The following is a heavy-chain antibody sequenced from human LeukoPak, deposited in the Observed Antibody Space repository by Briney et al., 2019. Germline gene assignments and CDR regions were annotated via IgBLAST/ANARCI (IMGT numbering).Heavy chain of an antibody. CDR1: GFTFSNAW. Sequence: GGSLRLSCAASGFTFSNAWMSWVRQAPGKGLEWVGRIKSKTDGGTTDYAAPVKGRFTISRDDSKNTLYLQMNSLRAEDTAVYYCARARPAGGYEWGQGTLVTVSS. J-gene: IGHJ4*02. D-gene: IGHD3-22*01. V-gene: IGHV3-15*01. CDR2: IKSKTDGGTT. CDR3: ARARPAGGYE.